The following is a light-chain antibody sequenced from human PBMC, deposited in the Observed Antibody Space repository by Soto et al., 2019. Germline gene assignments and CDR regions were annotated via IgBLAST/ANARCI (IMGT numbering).Light chain of an antibody. Sequence: QSVVTQPPSVSGAPGQRVTISCSGSSSNIGAGYDVHWYQQFPGTAPKLLIYGNNNRPSGVPDRFSGSKSGTSASLAITGLQAEDEADYYCQSFDIRLNSVVFGGGTKLTVL. CDR3: QSFDIRLNSVV. CDR2: GNN. CDR1: SSNIGAGYD. V-gene: IGLV1-40*01. J-gene: IGLJ2*01.